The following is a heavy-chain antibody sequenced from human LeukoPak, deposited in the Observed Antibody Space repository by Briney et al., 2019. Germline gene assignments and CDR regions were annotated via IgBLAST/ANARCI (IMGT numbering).Heavy chain of an antibody. D-gene: IGHD3-22*01. CDR1: GGTFSSYA. CDR2: IIPIFGTT. V-gene: IGHV1-69*13. CDR3: ARETPDSSGYYPGAFDI. J-gene: IGHJ3*02. Sequence: GASVKISCKASGGTFSSYAISWVRQAPGQGLEWMGGIIPIFGTTNYAQKFQGRVSITADESTSTAYMELSSLRSEDTAVYYCARETPDSSGYYPGAFDIWGQGTMVTVSS.